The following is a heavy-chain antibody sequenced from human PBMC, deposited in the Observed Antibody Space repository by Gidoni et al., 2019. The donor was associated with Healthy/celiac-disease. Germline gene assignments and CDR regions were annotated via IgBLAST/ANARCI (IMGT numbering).Heavy chain of an antibody. D-gene: IGHD2-2*01. CDR2: ISSSSSYT. V-gene: IGHV3-11*05. CDR3: ASAPAAQGYYYGMDV. J-gene: IGHJ6*02. CDR1: GFTFSDYY. Sequence: QVQLVESGGGLVKPGGSLRLSCAASGFTFSDYYMSWIRQAPGKGLEWVSYISSSSSYTNYADSVKGRFTISRDNAKNSLYLQMNSLRAEDTAVYYCASAPAAQGYYYGMDVWGQGTTVTVSS.